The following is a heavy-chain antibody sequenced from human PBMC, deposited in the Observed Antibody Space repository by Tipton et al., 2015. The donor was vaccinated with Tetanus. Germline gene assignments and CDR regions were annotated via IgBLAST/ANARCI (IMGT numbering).Heavy chain of an antibody. CDR1: GYTFTGYY. D-gene: IGHD3-10*01. CDR3: GRVRLLGLDP. J-gene: IGHJ5*02. V-gene: IGHV1-2*04. Sequence: QLVQSGAEVKKPGASVKVSCRASGYTFTGYYIHWVRQAPGQGLEWMGWINPNSGGTNYARKLQGWVTMTRGTSISTACMGLSRLRSGNTAGYYCGRVRLLGLDPWGQGTLVTVSS. CDR2: INPNSGGT.